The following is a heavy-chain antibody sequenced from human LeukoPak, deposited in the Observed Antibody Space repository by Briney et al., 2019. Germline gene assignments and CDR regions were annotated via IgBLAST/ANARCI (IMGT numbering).Heavy chain of an antibody. D-gene: IGHD3-9*01. CDR2: ISAYNGNT. J-gene: IGHJ4*02. CDR1: GYTFTSYG. CDR3: ARVQLRYFDWSPGEFDY. Sequence: GASVKVSCKASGYTFTSYGISWVRQAPGQGLEWMGWISAYNGNTNYAQKLQGRVTMTTDTSTSTAYMELRSLRSDDTAVYYCARVQLRYFDWSPGEFDYWGQGTLVTVSS. V-gene: IGHV1-18*01.